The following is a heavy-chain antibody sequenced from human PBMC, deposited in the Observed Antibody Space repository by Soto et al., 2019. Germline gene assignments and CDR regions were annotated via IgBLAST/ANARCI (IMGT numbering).Heavy chain of an antibody. Sequence: GASVKVSCKASGYTFTGYYMHWVRQAPGQWLEWMGWINPNSGGTNYAQKFQGRVTMTRDTSISTAYMELSRLRSDDTAVYYCARGITIFGVVKGYYYGMDVWGQGTTVTVSS. V-gene: IGHV1-2*02. CDR2: INPNSGGT. D-gene: IGHD3-3*01. CDR1: GYTFTGYY. J-gene: IGHJ6*02. CDR3: ARGITIFGVVKGYYYGMDV.